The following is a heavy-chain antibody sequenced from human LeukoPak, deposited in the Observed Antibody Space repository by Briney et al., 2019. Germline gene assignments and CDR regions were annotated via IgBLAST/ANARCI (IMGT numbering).Heavy chain of an antibody. CDR3: ARRTIVVVPAAIRGWFDP. J-gene: IGHJ5*02. CDR1: GGSISSGDYY. V-gene: IGHV4-30-4*01. Sequence: SETLSLTCTVSGGSISSGDYYWSWIRQPPGKGLEWIGYIYYSGSTYYNPSLKSRVTISVDTSKNQFSLKLSSVTAADTAVYYCARRTIVVVPAAIRGWFDPWGQGTLVTVSS. D-gene: IGHD2-2*02. CDR2: IYYSGST.